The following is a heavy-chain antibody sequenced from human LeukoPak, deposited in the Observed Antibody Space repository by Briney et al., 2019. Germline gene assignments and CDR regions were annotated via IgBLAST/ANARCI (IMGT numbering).Heavy chain of an antibody. CDR1: TSR. J-gene: IGHJ5*01. CDR3: ARDLWNFYDESGYNRDFDS. D-gene: IGHD3-22*01. V-gene: IGHV1-18*01. CDR2: IGTYGGDT. Sequence: ASVKVSCKATSRISWVRQAPGQGLERMGWIGTYGGDTYYAQKFQGRITVTTDTSTSTVYMELRNLRSDDTAVYDCARDLWNFYDESGYNRDFDSWGQGTLVTVSS.